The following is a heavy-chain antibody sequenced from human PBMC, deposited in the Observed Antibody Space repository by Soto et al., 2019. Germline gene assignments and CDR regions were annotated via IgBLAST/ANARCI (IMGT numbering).Heavy chain of an antibody. CDR2: VSTSRGST. D-gene: IGHD2-8*01. V-gene: IGHV1-18*01. Sequence: QVQLVQSGSEVKKPGASVKVSCKASGYTFTDHSLSWVRLAPGQGLEWMGWVSTSRGSTNYAQKFQGRLSLTTDTSTSTAYMELQSLRSDDTAVYYCARDRANFLDYWGQGILVTVSS. CDR1: GYTFTDHS. J-gene: IGHJ4*02. CDR3: ARDRANFLDY.